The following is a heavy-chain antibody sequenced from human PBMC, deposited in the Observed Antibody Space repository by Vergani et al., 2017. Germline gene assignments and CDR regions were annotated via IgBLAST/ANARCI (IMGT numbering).Heavy chain of an antibody. CDR2: INSDGSST. V-gene: IGHV3-74*01. D-gene: IGHD3-22*01. J-gene: IGHJ3*02. Sequence: EVQLVESGGGLVQPGGSLRLSCAASGFTFSSYWMHWVRHAPGKGLVWVSRINSDGSSTSYADSVKGRFTISRDNAKNTLYLQMNSLRAEDTAVYYCARDKLSYYDSSGPSDAFDIWGQGTMVTVSS. CDR3: ARDKLSYYDSSGPSDAFDI. CDR1: GFTFSSYW.